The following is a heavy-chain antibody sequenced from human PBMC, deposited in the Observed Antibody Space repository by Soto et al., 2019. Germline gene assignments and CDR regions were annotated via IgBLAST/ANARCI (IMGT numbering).Heavy chain of an antibody. CDR1: GYIFTAYS. J-gene: IGHJ1*01. Sequence: QVQLVQSGAEVKKPGASVKVSCKASGYIFTAYSMHWVRQAPGQGLEWMGVVNPSGGSTNYAQKCQGGITMTRDTSSRTVYMDLSSLTSEDTAVYYCAREENCSDGICYSEYFQRWGQGTLVTVSS. CDR3: AREENCSDGICYSEYFQR. D-gene: IGHD2-15*01. V-gene: IGHV1-46*01. CDR2: VNPSGGST.